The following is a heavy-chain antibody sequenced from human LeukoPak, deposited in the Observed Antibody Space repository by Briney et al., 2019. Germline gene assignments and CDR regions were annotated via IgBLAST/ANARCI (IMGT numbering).Heavy chain of an antibody. CDR2: INPSGGST. CDR1: GYTFTSYG. D-gene: IGHD3-22*01. Sequence: ASVKVSCKASGYTFTSYGISWVRQAPGQGLEWMGIINPSGGSTNYAQKFQGRVTMTRDTSTSTVYMELSSLRSEDTAVYYCARDYYDSSGYYPWGQGTLVTVSS. J-gene: IGHJ5*02. CDR3: ARDYYDSSGYYP. V-gene: IGHV1-46*01.